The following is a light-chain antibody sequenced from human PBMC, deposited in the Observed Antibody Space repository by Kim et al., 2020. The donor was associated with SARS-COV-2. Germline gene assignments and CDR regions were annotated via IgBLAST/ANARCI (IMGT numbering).Light chain of an antibody. J-gene: IGLJ1*01. CDR1: AIGSKS. Sequence: SYELTQPPSVSVGPGTTATLTCGGNAIGSKSVHWYQQKPGQAPVLVIYYDDDRPSGIPERFSGSNSGNTATLTISRVEAGDEADYYCQVWDLDSDHYVFG. V-gene: IGLV3-21*04. CDR2: YDD. CDR3: QVWDLDSDHYV.